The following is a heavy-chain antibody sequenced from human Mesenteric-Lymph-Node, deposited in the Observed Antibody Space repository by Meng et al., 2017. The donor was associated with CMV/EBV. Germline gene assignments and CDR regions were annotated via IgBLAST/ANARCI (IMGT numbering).Heavy chain of an antibody. CDR2: MYYSGST. V-gene: IGHV4-61*01. D-gene: IGHD3-22*01. J-gene: IGHJ4*02. Sequence: SETLSLTCTVSGGSVSSGSYYWSWIRQPPGKGLEWIGYMYYSGSTNYNPSLKSRVTISVDTSKNQFSLKLSSVTAADTAVYYCARNIWGSSGYWTYDYWGQGTLVTVSS. CDR3: ARNIWGSSGYWTYDY. CDR1: GGSVSSGSYY.